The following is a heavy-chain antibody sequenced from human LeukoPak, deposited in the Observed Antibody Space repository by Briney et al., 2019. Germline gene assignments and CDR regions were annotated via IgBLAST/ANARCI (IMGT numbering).Heavy chain of an antibody. Sequence: ASVKVSCKASGYTFSSYGISWVRQAPGQGLEWMGWINPNSGGTNYAQKFQGRVTMTRDTSISTAYMELSRLRSDDTAVYYCARLASGYYSDYWGQGTLVTVSS. CDR3: ARLASGYYSDY. CDR1: GYTFSSYG. V-gene: IGHV1-2*02. D-gene: IGHD3-22*01. J-gene: IGHJ4*02. CDR2: INPNSGGT.